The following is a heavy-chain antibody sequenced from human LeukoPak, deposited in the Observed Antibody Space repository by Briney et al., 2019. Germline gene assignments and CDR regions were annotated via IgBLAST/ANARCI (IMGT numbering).Heavy chain of an antibody. CDR2: IDWDDDK. V-gene: IGHV2-70*01. CDR1: GFSLSTSGMC. D-gene: IGHD3-10*01. Sequence: RESGPALVKPTQTLTLACTFSGFSLSTSGMCVSWIRQPPGKALEWLALIDWDDDKYYSTSLKTRLTISKDTSKNQVVLTMTNMDPVDTATYYCARIPYGSGSYDYWGQGTLVTVSS. CDR3: ARIPYGSGSYDY. J-gene: IGHJ4*02.